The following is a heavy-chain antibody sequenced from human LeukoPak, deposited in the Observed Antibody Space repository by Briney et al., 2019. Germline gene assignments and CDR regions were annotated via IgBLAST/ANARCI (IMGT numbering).Heavy chain of an antibody. CDR1: GGSISSSSYY. CDR3: ARGENQGYFDY. V-gene: IGHV4-39*07. CDR2: IYYSGST. D-gene: IGHD1-14*01. Sequence: PSETLSLTCTVSGGSISSSSYYWGWIRQPPGKGLEWIGSIYYSGSTYYNPSLKSRVTISVDTSKNQFSLKLSSVTAADTAVYYCARGENQGYFDYWGQGTLVTVSS. J-gene: IGHJ4*02.